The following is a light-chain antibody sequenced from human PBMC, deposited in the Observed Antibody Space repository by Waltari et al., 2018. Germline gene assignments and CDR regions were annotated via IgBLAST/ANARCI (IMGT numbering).Light chain of an antibody. CDR1: SGHSNYA. J-gene: IGLJ3*02. CDR3: QTWGTGIRV. V-gene: IGLV4-69*01. Sequence: QLVLTQSPSASASLGASVKLTCTLSSGHSNYAIAWHQQQPEKGPRYLMKLNSDGNHNKGDGIPDRFSGSSAGAERYLTISSLQSEDEADYYCQTWGTGIRVFGGGTKLTVL. CDR2: LNSDGNH.